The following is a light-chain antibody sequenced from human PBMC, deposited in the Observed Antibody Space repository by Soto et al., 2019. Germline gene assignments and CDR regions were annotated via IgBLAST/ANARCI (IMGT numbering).Light chain of an antibody. V-gene: IGLV1-40*01. CDR2: GNS. CDR1: SSNIGAGYD. CDR3: QSYDSSLSGGV. J-gene: IGLJ3*02. Sequence: QSVLTQPPSVSGAPGQRVTISCTGSSSNIGAGYDVHWYQQLPGTAPKLLIYGNSNRPSGVPDRFSGSKSGTSGSLAITGLQAEYEADYSCQSYDSSLSGGVFGGGTKLTVL.